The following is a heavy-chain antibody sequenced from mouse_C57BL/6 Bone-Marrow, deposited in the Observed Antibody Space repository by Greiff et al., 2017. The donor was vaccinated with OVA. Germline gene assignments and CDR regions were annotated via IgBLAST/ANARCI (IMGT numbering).Heavy chain of an antibody. CDR2: IDPETGGT. CDR3: TRMAGFAY. V-gene: IGHV1-15*01. CDR1: GYTFTDYE. J-gene: IGHJ3*01. Sequence: QVQLQQSGAELVRPGDSVTLSCKASGYTFTDYEMHWVKQTPGHGLVWIGAIDPETGGTAYNQKFKGKAILTADKSSSTAYMEVRSLTSEDSAVYYCTRMAGFAYWGRGTLVTVSA.